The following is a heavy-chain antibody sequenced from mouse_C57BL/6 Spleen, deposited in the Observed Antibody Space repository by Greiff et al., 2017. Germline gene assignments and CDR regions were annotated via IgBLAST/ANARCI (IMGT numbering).Heavy chain of an antibody. CDR2: INPYNGGT. D-gene: IGHD3-2*02. J-gene: IGHJ2*01. V-gene: IGHV1-19*01. CDR1: GYTFTDYY. Sequence: VQLQQSGPVLVKPGASVKMSCKASGYTFTDYYMNWVKQSHGKSLEWIGVINPYNGGTSYNQKFKGKATLTVDKSSSTAYMELNSLTSEDSAVYYCARRRDSSGYYFDYWGQGTTLTVSS. CDR3: ARRRDSSGYYFDY.